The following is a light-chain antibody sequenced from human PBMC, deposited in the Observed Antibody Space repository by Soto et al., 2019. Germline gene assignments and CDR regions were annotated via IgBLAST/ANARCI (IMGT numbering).Light chain of an antibody. CDR2: GNS. Sequence: QSVLTQPPSVSGAPGQRVTISCTGSSSNIGAGYDVHWYQQLPGTAPKLLIYGNSNRPSGVPDRFSGFKSGTSASLALTGLQAGDGGDYYCQSYDSSLSGVVFGGGTKLTVL. CDR1: SSNIGAGYD. CDR3: QSYDSSLSGVV. V-gene: IGLV1-40*01. J-gene: IGLJ2*01.